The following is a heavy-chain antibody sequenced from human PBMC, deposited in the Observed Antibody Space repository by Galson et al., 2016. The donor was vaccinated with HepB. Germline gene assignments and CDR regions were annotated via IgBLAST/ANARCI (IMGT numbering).Heavy chain of an antibody. D-gene: IGHD3-16*01. CDR3: GKHGGFDY. V-gene: IGHV3-23*01. Sequence: SLRLSCAASGFSFSTSGMSWVRQTPGRGLEWVSGITGSGATTPYADSVRGRFTISRDNSKNTLYLYMNSLSAGDTAVDYCGKHGGFDYWGQGALVTVSA. CDR1: GFSFSTSG. CDR2: ITGSGATT. J-gene: IGHJ4*02.